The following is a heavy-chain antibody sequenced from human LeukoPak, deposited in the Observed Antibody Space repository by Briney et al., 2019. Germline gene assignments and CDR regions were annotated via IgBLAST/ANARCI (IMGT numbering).Heavy chain of an antibody. CDR1: GFTFSSFG. Sequence: GGSLRLSCAAAGFTFSSFGMHWVRQAPGKGLEWVAVISYDGSNIFYADSVKGRFTISRDSSKNTVYLQMNSLRAEDTAVYYCAKDRMATIIGEFDYWGQGTLVTVSS. V-gene: IGHV3-30*18. D-gene: IGHD5-24*01. J-gene: IGHJ4*02. CDR2: ISYDGSNI. CDR3: AKDRMATIIGEFDY.